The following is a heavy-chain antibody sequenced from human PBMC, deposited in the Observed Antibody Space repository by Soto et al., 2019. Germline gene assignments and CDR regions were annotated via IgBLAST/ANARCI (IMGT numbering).Heavy chain of an antibody. J-gene: IGHJ6*02. D-gene: IGHD1-7*01. Sequence: SETLSLTCTVYKGSSSDYHWSWIRQPPGKGLQWMGEIIHSGSTNSNPSLRSRVTISADTSKNQSSLKLSSVTAADTAVYYCERGRYAWKYRHGYYYYPMDVWGQGTTVTVSS. CDR1: KGSSSDYH. CDR2: IIHSGST. CDR3: ERGRYAWKYRHGYYYYPMDV. V-gene: IGHV4-34*01.